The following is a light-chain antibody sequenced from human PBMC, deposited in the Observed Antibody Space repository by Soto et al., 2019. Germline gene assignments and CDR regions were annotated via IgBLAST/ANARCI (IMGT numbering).Light chain of an antibody. CDR1: SSNIRNNY. CDR2: ENN. J-gene: IGLJ2*01. CDR3: GTWDNSLSAGL. Sequence: QSVLTQPPSVSAAPGQKVTISCSGSSSNIRNNYVSWYQQLPGTAPKLLIYENNKRPSGIPDRFSGSKSGTSVTLGITGLQTGDEADYYCGTWDNSLSAGLFGGGTKLTVL. V-gene: IGLV1-51*02.